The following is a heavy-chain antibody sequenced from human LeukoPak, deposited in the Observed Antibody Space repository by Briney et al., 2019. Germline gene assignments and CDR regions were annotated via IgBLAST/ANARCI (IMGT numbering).Heavy chain of an antibody. Sequence: SETLSLTCTVSGGSISSGDYYWSWIRQPPGKGLEWIGYIYCSGRTYYNPSLKSRVTISVDTSKNHFSLKLTSVTAADTAVYYCARSMVRGTNYYYYYGMDVWGQGTTVTVSS. D-gene: IGHD3-10*01. CDR2: IYCSGRT. CDR1: GGSISSGDYY. V-gene: IGHV4-30-4*01. CDR3: ARSMVRGTNYYYYYGMDV. J-gene: IGHJ6*02.